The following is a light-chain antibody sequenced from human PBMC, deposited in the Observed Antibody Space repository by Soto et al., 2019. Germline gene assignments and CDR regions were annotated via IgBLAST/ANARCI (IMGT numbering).Light chain of an antibody. CDR2: GAS. V-gene: IGKV3-20*01. CDR1: QSVSSNY. CDR3: QQYGSSPT. Sequence: EIVLTQSPGNLSLSPGERATLSCRASQSVSSNYLAWYQQKPGQAPRLLIYGASSRATGIPDRFSGSGSGTDFTLTISRLEPEDFAVYYCQQYGSSPTFGQGTKVEIK. J-gene: IGKJ1*01.